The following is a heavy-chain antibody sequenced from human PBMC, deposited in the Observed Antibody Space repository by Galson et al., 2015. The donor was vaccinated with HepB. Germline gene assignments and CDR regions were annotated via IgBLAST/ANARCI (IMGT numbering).Heavy chain of an antibody. CDR3: AYGVDV. V-gene: IGHV6-1*01. CDR1: GDSVSSNYAV. J-gene: IGHJ6*02. CDR2: TYYRSKWTY. Sequence: CAISGDSVSSNYAVWNWIRQSPSRGLEWLGRTYYRSKWTYDYAESVKSRITITPDTSKNLVSLQLHSVIPEDAAVYYCAYGVDVWGQGTTVTVSS.